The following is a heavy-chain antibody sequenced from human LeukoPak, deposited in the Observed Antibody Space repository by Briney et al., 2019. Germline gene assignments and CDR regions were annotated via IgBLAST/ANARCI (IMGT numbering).Heavy chain of an antibody. J-gene: IGHJ4*02. Sequence: GGTLRLSCAASGFTFSSFAMNWARQAPGKGLEWVSGISASDGNTYYTDSLKGRFTISRDNSKNTLYLQVNSLRAEDTAVYYCAKEGLAWWGQGTLVTVSS. CDR3: AKEGLAW. CDR2: ISASDGNT. CDR1: GFTFSSFA. V-gene: IGHV3-23*01.